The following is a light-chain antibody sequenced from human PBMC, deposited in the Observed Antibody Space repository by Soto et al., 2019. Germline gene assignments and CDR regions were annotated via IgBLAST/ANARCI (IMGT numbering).Light chain of an antibody. Sequence: DIQMTQSPSTLSASVGDRVTITCRASQSISSWLAWYQQKPGKAPKLLIYKASSLESGVPSRFSGSGSGTEFTLTMIRLQPDDFATYYCQQYNSYSYTFGQGTKLEIK. J-gene: IGKJ2*01. CDR2: KAS. V-gene: IGKV1-5*03. CDR3: QQYNSYSYT. CDR1: QSISSW.